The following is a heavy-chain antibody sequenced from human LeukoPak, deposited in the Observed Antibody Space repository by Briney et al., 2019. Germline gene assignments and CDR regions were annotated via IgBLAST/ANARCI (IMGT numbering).Heavy chain of an antibody. Sequence: SETLSLTCTVSGGSISSSSYYWGWIRQPPGKGLEWIGSIYYSGSTYYNPSLKSRVTISVDTSKNQFSLKLSSVTAADTAVYYCARFGGYNDAFDIWGQGTMVTVSS. J-gene: IGHJ3*02. D-gene: IGHD5-24*01. CDR3: ARFGGYNDAFDI. CDR2: IYYSGST. V-gene: IGHV4-39*07. CDR1: GGSISSSSYY.